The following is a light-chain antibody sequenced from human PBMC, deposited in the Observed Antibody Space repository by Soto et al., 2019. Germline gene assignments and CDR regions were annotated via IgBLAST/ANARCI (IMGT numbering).Light chain of an antibody. V-gene: IGLV2-14*01. CDR1: STDVGGYNY. CDR2: EVS. CDR3: GSYTSTDTPFA. J-gene: IGLJ1*01. Sequence: QSALAQPSSVSGSPGQSITISCTGTSTDVGGYNYVSWYQHHPGKGPKLIIYEVSNRPSGVSDRFSGSKSGNKASLIISNLEAEDESDYYCGSYTSTDTPFAFGTGTKVIV.